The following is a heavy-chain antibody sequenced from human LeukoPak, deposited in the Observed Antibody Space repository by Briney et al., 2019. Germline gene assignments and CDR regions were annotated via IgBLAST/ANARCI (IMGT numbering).Heavy chain of an antibody. D-gene: IGHD3-10*01. CDR1: GFSFSTYW. CDR2: ISSSSNTI. V-gene: IGHV3-48*04. CDR3: ARVWGVPMVRGTNDAFDF. Sequence: GGSLRLSCAASGFSFSTYWINWVRQAPGKGLEWLSYISSSSNTIYYADSVKGRFTISRDNAKNSLYLQMNSLRAEDTAVYYCARVWGVPMVRGTNDAFDFWGQGTMVTVSS. J-gene: IGHJ3*01.